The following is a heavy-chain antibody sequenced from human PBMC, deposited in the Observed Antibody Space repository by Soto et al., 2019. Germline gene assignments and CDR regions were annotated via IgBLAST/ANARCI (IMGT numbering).Heavy chain of an antibody. CDR1: GYSFTTHW. D-gene: IGHD3-3*01. Sequence: GESLKIPCKGSGYSFTTHWIGWVRQIPGKGLEWMGIIYPGDSDTRYSPSFQGQVTISRDNSKNTLYLQMNSLRAEDTAVYYCAKTPAKGSLEWLCGYWGQGTLVTVSS. V-gene: IGHV5-51*01. J-gene: IGHJ4*02. CDR3: AKTPAKGSLEWLCGY. CDR2: IYPGDSDT.